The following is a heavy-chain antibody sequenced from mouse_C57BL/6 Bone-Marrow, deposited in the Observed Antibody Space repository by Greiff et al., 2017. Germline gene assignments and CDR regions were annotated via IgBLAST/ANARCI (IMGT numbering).Heavy chain of an antibody. Sequence: QVQLQQPGAELVMPGASVKLSCKASGYTFTSYWMHWVKQRPGQGLEWIGEIDPSDSYTNYNQKFKGKSTLTVDKSSSTAYMQLSSLTSEDSAVYYCARNSITTVGGFAYWGQGTLVTVSA. CDR2: IDPSDSYT. J-gene: IGHJ3*01. CDR3: ARNSITTVGGFAY. CDR1: GYTFTSYW. D-gene: IGHD1-1*01. V-gene: IGHV1-69*01.